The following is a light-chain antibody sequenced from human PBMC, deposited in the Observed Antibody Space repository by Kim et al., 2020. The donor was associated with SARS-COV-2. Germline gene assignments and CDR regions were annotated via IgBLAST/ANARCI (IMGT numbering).Light chain of an antibody. Sequence: SYELTQPPSVSVSPGQTASITCSGDKLGDKYACWYQQKPGQSPVLVIYQDSKRPSGIPKRFSGSNSGNTATLTISGTQAMDEADYYCQAWDSSTGVFGGGTQLTVL. CDR2: QDS. V-gene: IGLV3-1*01. J-gene: IGLJ2*01. CDR3: QAWDSSTGV. CDR1: KLGDKY.